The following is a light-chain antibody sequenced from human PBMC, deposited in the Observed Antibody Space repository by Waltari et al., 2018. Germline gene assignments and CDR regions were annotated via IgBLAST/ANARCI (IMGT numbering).Light chain of an antibody. CDR2: GAS. CDR1: QSVSRD. CDR3: QQYNDWPLT. Sequence: EIVMTQSPATLSVSPGEGATLSCRASQSVSRDLAWYQQKPGQAPSLLISGASTRATDIPGRFTGSGSGTDFTLTITSLQSGDVAVYYCQQYNDWPLTFGGGTKVEIK. V-gene: IGKV3-15*01. J-gene: IGKJ4*01.